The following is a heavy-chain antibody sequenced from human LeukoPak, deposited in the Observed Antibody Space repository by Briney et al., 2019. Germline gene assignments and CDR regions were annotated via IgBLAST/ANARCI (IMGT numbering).Heavy chain of an antibody. V-gene: IGHV4-59*08. CDR3: ASRTIGYYFDY. CDR1: GGSISSYY. CDR2: IYNSGST. J-gene: IGHJ4*02. Sequence: SETLSLTCTVSGGSISSYYWSWIRQPPGKGLEWIGYIYNSGSTNYNPSLKSRVTISVDTSKNQFSLKLSSVTAADTAVYYCASRTIGYYFDYWGQGTLVTVSS. D-gene: IGHD2-2*01.